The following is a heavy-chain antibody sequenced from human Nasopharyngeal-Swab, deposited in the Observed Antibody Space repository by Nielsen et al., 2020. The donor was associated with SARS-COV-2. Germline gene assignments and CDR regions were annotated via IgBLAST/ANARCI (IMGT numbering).Heavy chain of an antibody. CDR3: ARGSSSSSKAHYYYGMDV. Sequence: WIRQPPGKGLEWVSYISSSSSTIYYADSVKGRFTISRDNAKNSLYLQMNSPRAEDTAVYYCARGSSSSSKAHYYYGMDVWGQGTTVTVSS. CDR2: ISSSSSTI. D-gene: IGHD6-6*01. V-gene: IGHV3-48*04. J-gene: IGHJ6*02.